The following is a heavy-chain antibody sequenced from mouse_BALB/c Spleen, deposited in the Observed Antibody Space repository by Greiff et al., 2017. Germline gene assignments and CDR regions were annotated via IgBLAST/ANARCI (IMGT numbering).Heavy chain of an antibody. CDR2: ISSGGST. J-gene: IGHJ2*01. CDR1: GFTFSSYA. D-gene: IGHD1-1*01. V-gene: IGHV5-6-5*01. CDR3: ARFYGSSPFDY. Sequence: EVQRVESGGGLVKPGGSLKLSCAASGFTFSSYAMSWVRQTPEKRLEWVASISSGGSTYYPDSVKGRFTISRDNARNILYLQMSSLRSEDTAMYYCARFYGSSPFDYWGQGTTLTVSS.